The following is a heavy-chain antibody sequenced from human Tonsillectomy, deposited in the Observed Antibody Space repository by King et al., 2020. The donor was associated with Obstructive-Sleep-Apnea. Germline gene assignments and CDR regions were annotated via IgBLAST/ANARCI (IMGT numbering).Heavy chain of an antibody. CDR2: IYYSGRP. Sequence: VQLQESGPGLVKPSQTLSLTCTVSVDSLNSGEEYWGWFRHPPGKCLEGIVYIYYSGRPYSSPSLKSRATISVDTSKNQFSLRLTSVTAADTAVYYCARVHYYDTSGYYYYFDYWGQGTLVTVSS. V-gene: IGHV4-30-4*01. J-gene: IGHJ4*02. D-gene: IGHD3-22*01. CDR1: VDSLNSGEEY. CDR3: ARVHYYDTSGYYYYFDY.